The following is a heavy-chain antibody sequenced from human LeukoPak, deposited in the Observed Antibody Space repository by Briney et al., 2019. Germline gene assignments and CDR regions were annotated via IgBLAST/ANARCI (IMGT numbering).Heavy chain of an antibody. D-gene: IGHD6-19*01. CDR1: GFTFSSYG. Sequence: GGSLRLSCAASGFTFSSYGMHWVRQAPGKGLEWVAVISYDGSNKYYADSVKGRFTISRDNSKNTLYLQMNSLRAEGTAVYYCAKTPVAGTGFDYWGQGTLVTVSS. J-gene: IGHJ4*02. CDR2: ISYDGSNK. CDR3: AKTPVAGTGFDY. V-gene: IGHV3-30*18.